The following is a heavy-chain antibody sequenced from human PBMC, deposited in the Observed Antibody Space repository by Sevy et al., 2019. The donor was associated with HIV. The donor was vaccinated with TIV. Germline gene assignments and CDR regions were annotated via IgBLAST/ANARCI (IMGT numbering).Heavy chain of an antibody. CDR2: IRYDGSTK. D-gene: IGHD3-10*01. V-gene: IGHV3-30*02. CDR1: GFTFSRYG. CDR3: AKGLGMVQGALLSDDV. Sequence: GGSLRLSCAASGFTFSRYGMHWVRQAPGKGLEWVAFIRYDGSTKYYAESVKGRFIISRDNSKDTLYLQMNSLRGDDTYLYDCAKGLGMVQGALLSDDVWGQGTMVTVSS. J-gene: IGHJ3*01.